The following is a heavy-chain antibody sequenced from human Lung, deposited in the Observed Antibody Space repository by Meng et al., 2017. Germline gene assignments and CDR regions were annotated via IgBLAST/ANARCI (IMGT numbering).Heavy chain of an antibody. V-gene: IGHV4-34*01. CDR1: GGTFRDYY. J-gene: IGHJ4*02. CDR2: INHSGST. D-gene: IGHD4-11*01. Sequence: QVQLKRGGPGPLNPSGTLSITCFVSGGTFRDYYWSWSRQPPGEGLEWIGEINHSGSTNYNPSRESRATISVDTSQNNLSLKLSSVTAADSAVYYCARGPTTMAHDFDYWGQGTLVTVSS. CDR3: ARGPTTMAHDFDY.